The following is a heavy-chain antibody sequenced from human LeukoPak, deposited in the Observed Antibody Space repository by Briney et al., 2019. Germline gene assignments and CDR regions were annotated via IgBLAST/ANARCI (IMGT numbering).Heavy chain of an antibody. CDR1: GFTFSSYG. V-gene: IGHV3-23*01. CDR2: VSGSGVAT. J-gene: IGHJ4*02. Sequence: GGSLRLSCAASGFTFSSYGMHWVRQTPGKGLEWASTVSGSGVATYFADSVKGRFTISRDNSKNTLFLEMNNLRAEDAAVYYCATSSDWPYYFHYWGQGTLDTVSS. CDR3: ATSSDWPYYFHY. D-gene: IGHD2-21*01.